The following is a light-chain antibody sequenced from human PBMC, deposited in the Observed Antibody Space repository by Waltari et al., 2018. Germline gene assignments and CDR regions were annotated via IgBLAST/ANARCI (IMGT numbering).Light chain of an antibody. J-gene: IGLJ1*01. V-gene: IGLV2-8*01. CDR2: EVS. CDR1: SSDIGAYNY. CDR3: ASYAGSNNYV. Sequence: QSALTQPPSASGSPGQSVSISCTGTSSDIGAYNYVSWYQKHPGKAPKVLIYEVSKRPSGVPDRFSGSKSGNTASLTVSGLQAEDEADYYCASYAGSNNYVFGSGTHATVL.